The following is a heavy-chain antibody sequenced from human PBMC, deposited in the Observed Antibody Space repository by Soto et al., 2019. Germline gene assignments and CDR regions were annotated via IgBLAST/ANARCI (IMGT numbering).Heavy chain of an antibody. J-gene: IGHJ6*03. D-gene: IGHD5-12*01. CDR3: ARGPSGYDLLYYYYYMDV. Sequence: SETLSLTCTVSGGSISSYYWSWIRQPPGKGLEWIGYIYYSGSTNYNPSLKSRVTISVDTSKNQFSLKLSSVTAADTAVYYCARGPSGYDLLYYYYYMDVWGKGTTVTVSS. CDR1: GGSISSYY. CDR2: IYYSGST. V-gene: IGHV4-59*08.